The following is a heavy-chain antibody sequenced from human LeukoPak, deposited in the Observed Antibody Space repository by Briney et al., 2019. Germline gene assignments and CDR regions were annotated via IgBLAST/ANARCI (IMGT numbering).Heavy chain of an antibody. CDR2: MNPNSGNT. CDR1: GYTFTSYD. J-gene: IGHJ4*02. V-gene: IGHV1-8*01. D-gene: IGHD3-10*01. CDR3: ARARGLWFGEFHLIY. Sequence: ASVKVSCKASGYTFTSYDINWVRQVTGQGLEWMGWMNPNSGNTGYAQKFQGRVTMTRNTSISTAYMELSSLRSEDTAGYYCARARGLWFGEFHLIYWGQGTLVTVSS.